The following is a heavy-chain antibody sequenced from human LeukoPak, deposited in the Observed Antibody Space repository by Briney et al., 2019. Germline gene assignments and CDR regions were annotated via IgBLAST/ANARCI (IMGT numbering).Heavy chain of an antibody. CDR3: ARGIVGATWPLDY. CDR2: IGTAGDT. Sequence: PGGSLGLSCAASGFTFSSYDMHWVRQATGKGLEWVLAIGTAGDTYYPGSVKGRFTISRENAKNSLYLQMNSLRAGDTAVYYCARGIVGATWPLDYWGQGTLVTVSS. V-gene: IGHV3-13*01. CDR1: GFTFSSYD. D-gene: IGHD1-26*01. J-gene: IGHJ4*02.